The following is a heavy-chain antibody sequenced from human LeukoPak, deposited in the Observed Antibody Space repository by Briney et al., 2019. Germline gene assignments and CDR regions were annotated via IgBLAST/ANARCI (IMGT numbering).Heavy chain of an antibody. CDR2: ITGRGSTT. CDR1: GFTFNSLA. V-gene: IGHV3-23*01. CDR3: AKDERYYDILAGESALGH. J-gene: IGHJ4*02. D-gene: IGHD3-9*01. Sequence: GASLTLFCAPSGFTFNSLAMNGVPHAPGEGLEWVSAITGRGSTTFYAHPVKGRFTIPRDNSKSTLYLEMNSLKAEDTAVYYGAKDERYYDILAGESALGHWGQGTLVTVSS.